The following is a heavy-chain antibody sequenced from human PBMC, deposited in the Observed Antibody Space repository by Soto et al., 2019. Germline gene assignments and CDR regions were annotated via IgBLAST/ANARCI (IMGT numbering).Heavy chain of an antibody. CDR2: INYSGST. CDR1: IGCISIYN. V-gene: IGHV4-59*01. J-gene: IGHJ4*02. Sequence: SEALSVTCTFSIGCISIYNWNWVRQPPGKGLEWIGFINYSGSTHYNPSLKSRVTISLDTSKNQFSLKLNSVTAADTAVYYCARENYYALDYWGPGTMVTVSS. CDR3: ARENYYALDY. D-gene: IGHD3-10*01.